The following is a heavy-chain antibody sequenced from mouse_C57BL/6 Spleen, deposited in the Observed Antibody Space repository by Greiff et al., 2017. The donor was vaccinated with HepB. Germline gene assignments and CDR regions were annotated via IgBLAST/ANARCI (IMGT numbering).Heavy chain of an antibody. V-gene: IGHV5-4*01. CDR1: GFTFSSYA. CDR3: ARRHYYGSSYYFDY. D-gene: IGHD1-1*01. CDR2: ISDGGSYT. J-gene: IGHJ2*01. Sequence: EVQGVESGGGLVKPGGSLKLSCAASGFTFSSYAMSWVRQTPEKRLAWVATISDGGSYTYYPDNVKGRFTISRDNAKNNLYLQMSHLKSEDTAMYYCARRHYYGSSYYFDYWGQGTTLTVSS.